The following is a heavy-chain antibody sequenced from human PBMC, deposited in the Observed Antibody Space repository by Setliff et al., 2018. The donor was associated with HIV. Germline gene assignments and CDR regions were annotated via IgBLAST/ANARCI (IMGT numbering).Heavy chain of an antibody. CDR3: ARDDGFDI. CDR2: IDPNFGGT. Sequence: ASVKVSCKASGYTFTAYYIHWVRQAPGQGLEWMGRIDPNFGGTNYAQKFQGRVSMTRDTSISTAYMELNRLRSDDTAVYYCARDDGFDIWGQGTMVTVSS. CDR1: GYTFTAYY. J-gene: IGHJ3*02. V-gene: IGHV1-2*06.